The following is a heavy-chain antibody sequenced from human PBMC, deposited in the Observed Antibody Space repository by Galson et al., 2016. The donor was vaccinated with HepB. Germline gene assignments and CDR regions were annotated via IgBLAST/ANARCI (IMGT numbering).Heavy chain of an antibody. V-gene: IGHV3-21*01. CDR3: ARVREQLLLDAFDI. CDR2: ISSGSSYI. D-gene: IGHD2-2*01. J-gene: IGHJ3*02. Sequence: SLRLSCATSGFTFTRYNMNWVRQAPGKGLEWVSSISSGSSYIYYADSVKGRFTISRDNVKKSLYLQMNSLRPEDTAVYYCARVREQLLLDAFDIWGQGTMVTVSS. CDR1: GFTFTRYN.